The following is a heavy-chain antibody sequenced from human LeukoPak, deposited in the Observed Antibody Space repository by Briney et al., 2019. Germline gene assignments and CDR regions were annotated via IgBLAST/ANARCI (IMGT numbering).Heavy chain of an antibody. CDR1: GGSISSYY. V-gene: IGHV4-4*07. CDR3: ARDGSYYAFEAFDI. J-gene: IGHJ3*02. Sequence: ASETLSLTCTVSGGSISSYYWSWIRQPAGKGLEWIGRIYTSGSTNYNPSLKSRVTMSVDTPKDQFSLKLSSVTAADTAVYYCARDGSYYAFEAFDIWGQGTMVTVSS. CDR2: IYTSGST. D-gene: IGHD1-26*01.